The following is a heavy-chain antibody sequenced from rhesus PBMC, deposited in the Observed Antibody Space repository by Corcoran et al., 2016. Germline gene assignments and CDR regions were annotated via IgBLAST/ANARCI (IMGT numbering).Heavy chain of an antibody. V-gene: IGHV3-16*02. D-gene: IGHD6S26*01. CDR3: TRGGSGWSGYFDY. Sequence: EVQLVESGGGLVQPGGSLRLSCAASGFTFSNFWMSWVRQASGKGLDWVGRIKNKAYGEKAADAESVKGRFTISRDDSKNTLYLQMNSLKTEDTAVYYCTRGGSGWSGYFDYWGQGVLVTVSS. CDR2: IKNKAYGEKA. CDR1: GFTFSNFW. J-gene: IGHJ4*01.